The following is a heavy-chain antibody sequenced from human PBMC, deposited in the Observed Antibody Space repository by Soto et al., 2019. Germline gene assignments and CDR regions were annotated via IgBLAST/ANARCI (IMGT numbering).Heavy chain of an antibody. V-gene: IGHV4-59*01. CDR3: TRGKRIPRVRGAIAHMNDFDI. D-gene: IGHD3-10*01. J-gene: IGHJ3*02. Sequence: QVQLQESGPGLVKPSETLSLTCTVSGGSISSYYWSWIRQPPGKGLEWIGYIYYSGSTNYNPSLKSRVTISVDTSKNPYSPKLSSVTAADAALYYCTRGKRIPRVRGAIAHMNDFDIWGQGTMVTVSS. CDR2: IYYSGST. CDR1: GGSISSYY.